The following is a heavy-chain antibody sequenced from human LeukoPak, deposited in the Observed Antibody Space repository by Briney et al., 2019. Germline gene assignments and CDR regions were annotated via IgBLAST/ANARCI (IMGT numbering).Heavy chain of an antibody. V-gene: IGHV1-2*02. D-gene: IGHD3-22*01. CDR1: GYTFTVHY. CDR2: INPNSGDT. Sequence: ASVKVSCKASGYTFTVHYMYWVRQAPGQGLEWMGWINPNSGDTNYAQQFQGRVTMTRDTSISTAYMDLNRLTSDDTAVYYCARRLTTRQDLDYWGQGTLVTVSS. J-gene: IGHJ4*02. CDR3: ARRLTTRQDLDY.